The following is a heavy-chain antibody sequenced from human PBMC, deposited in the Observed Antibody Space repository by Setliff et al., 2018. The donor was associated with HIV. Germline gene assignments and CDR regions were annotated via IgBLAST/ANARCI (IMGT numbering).Heavy chain of an antibody. V-gene: IGHV4-59*11. CDR2: IHYSGIT. D-gene: IGHD3-9*01. J-gene: IGHJ3*02. CDR3: ARYKCINFACVGFDI. Sequence: PSETLSLTCTVSGGSISSHCWSWIRQPPGKGLEWTGSIHYSGITHYNPSLKSRLTMSVDTSKNQVSLKLTSVTAADTAVYYCARYKCINFACVGFDIWGQGTAVTVSS. CDR1: GGSISSHC.